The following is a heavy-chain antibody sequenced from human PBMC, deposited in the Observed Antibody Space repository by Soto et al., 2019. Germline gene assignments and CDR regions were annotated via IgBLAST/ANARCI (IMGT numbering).Heavy chain of an antibody. CDR1: GGSISSGGYY. V-gene: IGHV4-31*03. Sequence: QVQLQESGPGLVKPSQTLSLTCTVSGGSISSGGYYWSWIRQHPGKGLEWIGYIYYSGSTYYNPSLKIRVTISVDTSKNPFSLKRGSVTAADTAVYYCAREKSSGYYSSFWFDPWGQGTLVTVSS. CDR2: IYYSGST. CDR3: AREKSSGYYSSFWFDP. D-gene: IGHD3-22*01. J-gene: IGHJ5*02.